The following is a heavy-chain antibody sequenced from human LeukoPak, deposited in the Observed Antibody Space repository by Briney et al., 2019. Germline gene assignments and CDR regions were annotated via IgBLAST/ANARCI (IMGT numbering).Heavy chain of an antibody. CDR2: IYYSGST. D-gene: IGHD3-10*01. Sequence: SETLSLTCTVSGGSISSYYWSWIRQPPGKGLEWIGYIYYSGSTNYNPSLKSRVTISVDTSKNQFSLKLSSVTAADTAVYYCARVGYGSGSYFNFDYWGQGTLATVSS. V-gene: IGHV4-59*01. CDR3: ARVGYGSGSYFNFDY. CDR1: GGSISSYY. J-gene: IGHJ4*02.